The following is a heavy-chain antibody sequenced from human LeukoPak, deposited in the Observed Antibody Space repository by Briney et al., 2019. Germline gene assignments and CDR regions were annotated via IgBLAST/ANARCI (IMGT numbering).Heavy chain of an antibody. V-gene: IGHV1-2*04. Sequence: EASVKVSCKASGYTFTSYGISWVRQAPGQGLEWMGWINPNSGGTNYAQKFQGWVTMTRDTSISTAYMELSRLRSDDTAVYYCASSRFWSGSPLYSAFDIWGQGTMVTVSS. CDR1: GYTFTSYG. D-gene: IGHD3-3*01. CDR3: ASSRFWSGSPLYSAFDI. CDR2: INPNSGGT. J-gene: IGHJ3*02.